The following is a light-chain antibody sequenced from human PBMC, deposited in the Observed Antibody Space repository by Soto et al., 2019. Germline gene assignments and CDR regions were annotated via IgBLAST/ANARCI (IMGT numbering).Light chain of an antibody. J-gene: IGKJ3*01. CDR3: QHYGISPWGFT. CDR2: RSI. Sequence: EIVLTHSPGTLSLSPCERATLSFRPSQRISTSSLAWYQQKPGQAPRLLVFRSITRATGVPDRFSGSESGPDFTLTITRLEPEDSAVYFCQHYGISPWGFTFGPGTKVDIK. CDR1: QRISTSS. V-gene: IGKV3-20*01.